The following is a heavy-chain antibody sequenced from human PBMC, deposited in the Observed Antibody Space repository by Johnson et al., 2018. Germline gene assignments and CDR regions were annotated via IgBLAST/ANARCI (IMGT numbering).Heavy chain of an antibody. CDR1: GFTFSTYN. CDR3: AREHKLARDSSDWAGVDFYYYMGV. CDR2: ISSTSNYI. J-gene: IGHJ6*03. Sequence: VQLVQSGGGLVKPGGSLRLSCAASGFTFSTYNVNWVRQSPGKGLEWVSSISSTSNYIFYADSVKGRFTISRDNAKNTLYLQRNTLRAEDTAVYNCAREHKLARDSSDWAGVDFYYYMGVWGTGTTVPVSS. V-gene: IGHV3-21*01. D-gene: IGHD6-25*01.